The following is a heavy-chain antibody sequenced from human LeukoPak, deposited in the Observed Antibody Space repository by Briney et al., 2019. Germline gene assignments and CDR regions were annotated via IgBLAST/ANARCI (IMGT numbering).Heavy chain of an antibody. D-gene: IGHD3-10*01. CDR1: GFTFSNYA. CDR3: VKDRTGTYTLDY. J-gene: IGHJ4*02. Sequence: GESLKISCAATGFTFSNYAIHWGRQAPGKGLEWVAFISDDGSRQHYADSVKGRFTIPRDNSKNTLNLQMNSLRAEDTAVYYCVKDRTGTYTLDYWGQGTLVTVSS. V-gene: IGHV3-30-3*01. CDR2: ISDDGSRQ.